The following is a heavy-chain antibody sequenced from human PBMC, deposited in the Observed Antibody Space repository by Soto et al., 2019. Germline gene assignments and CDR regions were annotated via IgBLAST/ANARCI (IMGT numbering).Heavy chain of an antibody. CDR1: GGSISSNNYY. J-gene: IGHJ3*02. CDR3: ARLWDTVVNPDGAFDI. D-gene: IGHD2-15*01. V-gene: IGHV4-39*01. Sequence: QLQLQESGPGLVKPSETLSLTCTVSGGSISSNNYYWGWIRQPPGKGLEWIGTIYYSGSTYYNPSLKSRVTISVDTSKNEFSLKLSSVTAADTAVYYCARLWDTVVNPDGAFDIWGQGTMVTVSS. CDR2: IYYSGST.